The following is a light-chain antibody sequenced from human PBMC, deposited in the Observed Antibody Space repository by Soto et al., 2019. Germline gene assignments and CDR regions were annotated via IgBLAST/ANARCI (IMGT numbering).Light chain of an antibody. CDR2: DVS. CDR1: SSDVGGYNY. J-gene: IGLJ2*01. V-gene: IGLV2-14*01. CDR3: SSYTSRSTPVL. Sequence: QSALTQPASVSGSPGQSITISCTGTSSDVGGYNYVSWYQQHPGKAPKLMIYDVSNRPSGVSNRFSGSQSGNTASLPISGLQAEDEADYYCSSYTSRSTPVLFGGGTKVTVL.